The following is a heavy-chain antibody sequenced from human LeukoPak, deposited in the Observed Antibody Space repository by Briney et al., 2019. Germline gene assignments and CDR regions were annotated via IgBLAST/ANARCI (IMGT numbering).Heavy chain of an antibody. J-gene: IGHJ4*02. Sequence: PSETLSLTCTVSGGSISSYYWSWIRRPAGKGLEWIGRIYSSGSTNYNPSLKSRVTMSVDTSKNQFSLKLRSVTVADTAVYYCAREVRSSGYSLDYWGQGTLVTVSS. D-gene: IGHD3-22*01. CDR3: AREVRSSGYSLDY. CDR2: IYSSGST. CDR1: GGSISSYY. V-gene: IGHV4-4*07.